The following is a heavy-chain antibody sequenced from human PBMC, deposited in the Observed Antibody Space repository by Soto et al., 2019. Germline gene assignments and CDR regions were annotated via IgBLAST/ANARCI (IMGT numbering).Heavy chain of an antibody. CDR3: ATSNWFDP. CDR1: GGSISSRGYY. Sequence: QLQLQESGPGLVKPSETLSLTCTVSGGSISSRGYYWGWIRQPPGKGLEWIGTIYYSGSTYYNPSRTTRVTISVDTSTNQFSLKLSSVNAADTAVYYCATSNWFDPWGQGTLVTVSS. V-gene: IGHV4-39*01. CDR2: IYYSGST. J-gene: IGHJ5*02.